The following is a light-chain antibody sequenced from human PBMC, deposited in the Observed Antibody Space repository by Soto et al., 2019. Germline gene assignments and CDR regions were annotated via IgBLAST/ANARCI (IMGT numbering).Light chain of an antibody. Sequence: QSVLTQPSSVSGSPGQSITISCTGSSSDVGHYNFVSWYQQNPTKAPKLMIYEVDKRPSGVPYRFSGYKSANTASLTISGRQPEDEADYYCSSYTSTNTYVFGTGTKV. CDR3: SSYTSTNTYV. CDR1: SSDVGHYNF. J-gene: IGLJ1*01. V-gene: IGLV2-14*01. CDR2: EVD.